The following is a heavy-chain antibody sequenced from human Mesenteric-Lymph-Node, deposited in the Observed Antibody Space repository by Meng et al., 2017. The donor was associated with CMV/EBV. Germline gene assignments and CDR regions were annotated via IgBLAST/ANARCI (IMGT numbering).Heavy chain of an antibody. D-gene: IGHD6-13*01. V-gene: IGHV3-74*01. CDR1: GFTFNNYW. CDR3: AKDSRLAASYDY. Sequence: GESLKISCAASGFTFNNYWMHWVRQAPGKGLVWGSRINSDGSSTTYADSVKGRFTISRDNAKNTLFLQMNSLRAEDTAVYYCAKDSRLAASYDYWGQGTLVTVSS. J-gene: IGHJ4*02. CDR2: INSDGSST.